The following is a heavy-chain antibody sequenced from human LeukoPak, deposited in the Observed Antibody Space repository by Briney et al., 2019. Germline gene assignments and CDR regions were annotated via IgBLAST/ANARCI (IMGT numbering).Heavy chain of an antibody. V-gene: IGHV4-34*01. CDR3: ARGQGTVTTH. J-gene: IGHJ4*02. CDR1: GGSFSGYY. Sequence: SETLSLTCAVYGGSFSGYYWSWIRQPPGKGLEWIGEINHSGSANYNPSLKSRVTISLDMSENQFSLKLTSVTAADTAVYYCARGQGTVTTHWGQGTLVTVSS. CDR2: INHSGSA. D-gene: IGHD4-17*01.